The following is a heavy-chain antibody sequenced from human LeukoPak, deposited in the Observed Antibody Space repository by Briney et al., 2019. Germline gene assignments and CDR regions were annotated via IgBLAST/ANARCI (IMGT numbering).Heavy chain of an antibody. V-gene: IGHV4-59*01. CDR3: ARGEVDYPSIVINWFDS. Sequence: PSETLSLTCTVSGDSISNYFWSWIGQPPGKGLEYIGYVYYSGTTNYNPSLKSRVTISIDTSKTHFSLKLTSVTAADTAVYYCARGEVDYPSIVINWFDSWGQGTLVTVSS. D-gene: IGHD3/OR15-3a*01. CDR2: VYYSGTT. J-gene: IGHJ5*01. CDR1: GDSISNYF.